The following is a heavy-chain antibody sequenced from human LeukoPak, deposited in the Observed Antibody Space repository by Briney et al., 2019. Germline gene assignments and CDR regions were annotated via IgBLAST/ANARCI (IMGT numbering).Heavy chain of an antibody. D-gene: IGHD5-24*01. CDR2: ISGSTRTI. Sequence: GGSLRLSCAASGFTFSRYGMNWVRQAPGNGLEWVSYISGSTRTIDDADSVKGRFTISTDNAKNPLYLQMNSLRDEDTAVYYCARDPLQWLQNNYYYYYMDVWGKGTTVTVSS. V-gene: IGHV3-48*02. CDR1: GFTFSRYG. J-gene: IGHJ6*03. CDR3: ARDPLQWLQNNYYYYYMDV.